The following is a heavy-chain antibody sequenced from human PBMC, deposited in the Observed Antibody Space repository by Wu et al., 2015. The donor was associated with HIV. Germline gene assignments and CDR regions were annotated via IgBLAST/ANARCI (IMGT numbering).Heavy chain of an antibody. D-gene: IGHD5-18*01. CDR2: LIPMHGTA. Sequence: QVQLLQSGAEVKNPGSSVRVSCTASGGTFSNYALSWVRQAPGQGLEWMGRLIPMHGTANYAQKFQGRVTITADESTSTAYMDVSSLRSEDTAVYYCARDGVEDTAMVLPKNNWFDPWGQGTLVTVSS. CDR3: ARDGVEDTAMVLPKNNWFDP. CDR1: GGTFSNYA. V-gene: IGHV1-69*11. J-gene: IGHJ5*02.